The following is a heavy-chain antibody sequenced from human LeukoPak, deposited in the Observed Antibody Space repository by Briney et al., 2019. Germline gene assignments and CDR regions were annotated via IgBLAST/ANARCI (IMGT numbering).Heavy chain of an antibody. V-gene: IGHV4-4*07. CDR1: GGSIRSDY. Sequence: SETLSLTCTVSGGSIRSDYWNWIRQPAGKGLEWIGRIQSSGSTNYNPSLKSRLTMSVDTSKNQFSLKLSSVTTADTAVYYCARDRGSGWYDYWGQGTLVTVSS. CDR2: IQSSGST. CDR3: ARDRGSGWYDY. J-gene: IGHJ4*02. D-gene: IGHD6-19*01.